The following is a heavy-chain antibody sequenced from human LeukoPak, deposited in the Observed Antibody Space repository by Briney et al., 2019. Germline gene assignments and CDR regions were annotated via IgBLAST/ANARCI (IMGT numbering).Heavy chain of an antibody. CDR2: INAYNGNT. D-gene: IGHD2-15*01. V-gene: IGHV1-18*01. J-gene: IGHJ4*02. Sequence: GASVKVSCKASGYSFTSYGISWVRQAPGQGLEWMGWINAYNGNTNYAQRLQGRVTMTTDTSTSTAYMELRSLTSDDTAVYYCARVPSGGPFDYWGQGTLVTVSS. CDR3: ARVPSGGPFDY. CDR1: GYSFTSYG.